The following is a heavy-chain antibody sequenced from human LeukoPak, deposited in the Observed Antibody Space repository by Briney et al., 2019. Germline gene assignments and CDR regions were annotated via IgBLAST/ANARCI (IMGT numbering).Heavy chain of an antibody. J-gene: IGHJ4*02. CDR3: ANLYSSSPWEFDY. V-gene: IGHV3-30*02. Sequence: PGGSLRLSCAASGFTFSSYGMHWVRQAPGKGLEWVAFIRYDGSNKYYADSVKGRFTISRDNSKNTLYLQMNSLRAEDTAVYYCANLYSSSPWEFDYWGQGTLVTVSS. CDR1: GFTFSSYG. CDR2: IRYDGSNK. D-gene: IGHD6-13*01.